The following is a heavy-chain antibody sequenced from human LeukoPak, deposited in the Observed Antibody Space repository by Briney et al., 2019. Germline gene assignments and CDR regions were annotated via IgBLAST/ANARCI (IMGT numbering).Heavy chain of an antibody. CDR1: GYSITNNYY. D-gene: IGHD7-27*01. J-gene: IGHJ5*02. Sequence: KPSETLSLTCAVSGYSITNNYYWGWIRQPPGKGLDWIGRIYYGASTYYNPSLKSRVTIPLDASKNQFSLRLTSVTAADTTVYYCARLGNTRVSIDPWGQGTLVTVSS. CDR2: IYYGAST. V-gene: IGHV4-38-2*01. CDR3: ARLGNTRVSIDP.